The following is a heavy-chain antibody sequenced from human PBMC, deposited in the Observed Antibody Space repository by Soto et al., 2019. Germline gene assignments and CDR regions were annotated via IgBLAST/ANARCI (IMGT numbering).Heavy chain of an antibody. J-gene: IGHJ3*02. Sequence: GGSLRLSCAASGFTVSSNYMSWVRQAPGKGLEWVSVIYSGGSTYYADSVKGRFTISRDNSKNTLYLQMNSLRAEDTAVYYCAREKANWDPRGAFDIWGQGTMVTVSS. CDR2: IYSGGST. V-gene: IGHV3-66*01. CDR3: AREKANWDPRGAFDI. D-gene: IGHD7-27*01. CDR1: GFTVSSNY.